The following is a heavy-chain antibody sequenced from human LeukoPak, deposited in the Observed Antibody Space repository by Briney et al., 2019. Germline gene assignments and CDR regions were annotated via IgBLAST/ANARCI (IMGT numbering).Heavy chain of an antibody. J-gene: IGHJ4*02. CDR3: ARDTPMVRGLCDY. Sequence: GGSLRLSCAASGFTFSDYYMSWLRQAPGKGLEWVSYISSSGSTIYYADSVKGRFTISRDNAKNSLYLQMNSLRAEDTALYYCARDTPMVRGLCDYWGQGTLVTVSS. D-gene: IGHD3-10*01. CDR2: ISSSGSTI. V-gene: IGHV3-11*01. CDR1: GFTFSDYY.